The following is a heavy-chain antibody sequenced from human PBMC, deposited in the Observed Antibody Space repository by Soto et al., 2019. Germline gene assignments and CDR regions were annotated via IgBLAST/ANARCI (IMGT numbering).Heavy chain of an antibody. CDR1: GGSMSNGYYY. D-gene: IGHD3-9*01. CDR3: ARDHPRSYYDILTGYSNNWFDP. V-gene: IGHV4-30-4*08. CDR2: IYHSGRT. J-gene: IGHJ5*02. Sequence: SETLSLTCTVSGGSMSNGYYYWSWVRQNPGKGLEWIGHIYHSGRTYYNPSLKSRVGILVDTSKNQFSLNLNSVTAADTAVYYCARDHPRSYYDILTGYSNNWFDPWGQGTLVTVSS.